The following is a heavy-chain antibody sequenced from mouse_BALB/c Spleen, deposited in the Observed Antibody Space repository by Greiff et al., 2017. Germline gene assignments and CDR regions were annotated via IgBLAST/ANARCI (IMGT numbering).Heavy chain of an antibody. CDR3: ARRDSDYGYDDGAWFAD. V-gene: IGHV5-17*02. Sequence: EVHLVESGGGLVQPGGSRKLSCAASGFTFSSFGMHWVRQAPEKGLEWVAYISSGSSTIYYADTVKGRFTISRDNTKNTLFLQMTSLRSEDTAMYYCARRDSDYGYDDGAWFADWGQGTLVTVSA. CDR2: ISSGSSTI. J-gene: IGHJ3*01. D-gene: IGHD2-2*01. CDR1: GFTFSSFG.